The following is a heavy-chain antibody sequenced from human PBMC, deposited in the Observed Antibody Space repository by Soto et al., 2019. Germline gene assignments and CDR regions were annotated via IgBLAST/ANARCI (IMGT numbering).Heavy chain of an antibody. CDR2: ISGSGGST. CDR3: ARRGVLSGCGGDCSYYYYGMDV. D-gene: IGHD2-21*02. CDR1: GFTFSSYA. V-gene: IGHV3-23*01. J-gene: IGHJ6*02. Sequence: EVQLLESGGGLVQPGGSLRLSCAASGFTFSSYAMSWVRQAPGKGLEWVSAISGSGGSTYYADSVKGRFTISKDNSKNTLYLQMNSLRAEDTAVYYCARRGVLSGCGGDCSYYYYGMDVWGQGTTVTVSS.